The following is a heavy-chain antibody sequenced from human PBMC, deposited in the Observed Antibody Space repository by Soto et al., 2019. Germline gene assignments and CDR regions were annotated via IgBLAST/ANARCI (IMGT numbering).Heavy chain of an antibody. CDR3: ARVPYYYDSSGYYAFDI. V-gene: IGHV4-31*03. CDR1: GGSISSGGYY. Sequence: PSETLSLTCTVSGGSISSGGYYWSWIRQHPGKGLEWIGYIYYSGSTYYNPSLKSRVTISVDTSKNQFSLKLSSVTAADTAVYYCARVPYYYDSSGYYAFDIWGQGTMVTVSS. J-gene: IGHJ3*02. D-gene: IGHD3-22*01. CDR2: IYYSGST.